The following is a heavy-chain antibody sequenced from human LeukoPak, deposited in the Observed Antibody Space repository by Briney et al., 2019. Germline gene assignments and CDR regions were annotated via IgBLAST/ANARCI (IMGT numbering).Heavy chain of an antibody. CDR3: ARGLVRGEFDP. V-gene: IGHV4-59*01. Sequence: TSETLSLTCTLSGGSISTYYWSWVRQPPGKGLEWIGYIYYTGSTDYNPSLKSRVTMSVDTSKNQFSLKLSSVTAADTAVYSCARGLVRGEFDPWGQGTLVTVSS. CDR1: GGSISTYY. CDR2: IYYTGST. D-gene: IGHD3-10*01. J-gene: IGHJ5*02.